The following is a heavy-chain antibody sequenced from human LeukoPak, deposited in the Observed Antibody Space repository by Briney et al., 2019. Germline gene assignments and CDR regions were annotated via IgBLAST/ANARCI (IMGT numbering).Heavy chain of an antibody. CDR2: INWNGGST. J-gene: IGHJ4*02. D-gene: IGHD3-10*01. CDR3: ARRDYYGSGSPDY. V-gene: IGHV3-20*04. Sequence: GGSLRLSCAASGFTFDDYDMSWVRQPPGKGLEWVSGINWNGGSTGYADSVKGRFTISRDNAKNSLYLQMNSLRAEDTALYYCARRDYYGSGSPDYWGQGTLVTVSS. CDR1: GFTFDDYD.